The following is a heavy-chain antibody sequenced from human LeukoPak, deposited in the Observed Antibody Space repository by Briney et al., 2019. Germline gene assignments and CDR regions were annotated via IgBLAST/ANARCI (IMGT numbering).Heavy chain of an antibody. CDR2: IIPIFGTA. D-gene: IGHD3-10*01. J-gene: IGHJ4*02. Sequence: SVKVSCKASGGTFSSYAISWVRQAPGQGLEWMGGIIPIFGTANYAQKFQGRVTITADESTSTAYMELSSLRSEDTAVYYCASRYYGSGSYYRGPFDYWGQRTLVTVSS. CDR3: ASRYYGSGSYYRGPFDY. CDR1: GGTFSSYA. V-gene: IGHV1-69*13.